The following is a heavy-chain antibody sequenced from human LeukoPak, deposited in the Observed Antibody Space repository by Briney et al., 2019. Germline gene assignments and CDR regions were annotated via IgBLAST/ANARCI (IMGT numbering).Heavy chain of an antibody. CDR3: AKAGGYSYGWFQYYFDY. CDR1: GFTFSSYG. CDR2: ISGSGGST. D-gene: IGHD5-18*01. V-gene: IGHV3-23*01. J-gene: IGHJ4*02. Sequence: GGTLRLSRAASGFTFSSYGMSWVRQAPGKGLEWVSAISGSGGSTYYADSVKGRFTISRDNSKNTLYLQMNSLRAEDTAVYYCAKAGGYSYGWFQYYFDYWGQGTLVTVSS.